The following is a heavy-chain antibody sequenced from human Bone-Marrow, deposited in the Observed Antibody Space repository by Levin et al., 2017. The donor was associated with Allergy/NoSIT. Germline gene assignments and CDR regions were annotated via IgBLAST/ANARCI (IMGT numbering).Heavy chain of an antibody. CDR3: ARDYVFYSTSSLGYYNYGVDV. D-gene: IGHD6-6*01. Sequence: KTSETLSLTCAVSGGSISTSNWWTWVRQPPGKGLEWIGEIFHSEKANYNPSLRSRVTISVDKSKNQFSLNLTSVTAADTAVYYCARDYVFYSTSSLGYYNYGVDVWGQGTTVIVSS. CDR2: IFHSEKA. CDR1: GGSISTSNW. J-gene: IGHJ6*02. V-gene: IGHV4-4*02.